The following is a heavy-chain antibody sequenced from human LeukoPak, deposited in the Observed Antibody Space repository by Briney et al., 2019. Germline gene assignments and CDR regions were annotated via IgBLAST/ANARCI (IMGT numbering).Heavy chain of an antibody. J-gene: IGHJ4*02. CDR3: ASHSGGYAY. V-gene: IGHV4-30-4*07. CDR2: IYYSDTS. Sequence: SETLSLTCAVSGGSISSGAYSWSWIRQPAGTGLEWIGYIYYSDTSYYNPSLKSRVTISVDTSKNQFSLKLSSVTAADTAVYYCASHSGGYAYWGQGTLVTVSS. CDR1: GGSISSGAYS. D-gene: IGHD5-12*01.